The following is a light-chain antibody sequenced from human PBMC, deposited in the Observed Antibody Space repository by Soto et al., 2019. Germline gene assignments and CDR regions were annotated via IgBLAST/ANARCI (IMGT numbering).Light chain of an antibody. CDR1: QDIRNY. Sequence: DIQMTQSPSSLSASVGDRVTITCQASQDIRNYLNWYQQKPGKAPKLLIYDASNLETGVPSRFSGSGSGTDFTFTISSLQPEDIATYYCQQYDKFPPYTFGQGTKLEIK. J-gene: IGKJ2*01. CDR2: DAS. V-gene: IGKV1-33*01. CDR3: QQYDKFPPYT.